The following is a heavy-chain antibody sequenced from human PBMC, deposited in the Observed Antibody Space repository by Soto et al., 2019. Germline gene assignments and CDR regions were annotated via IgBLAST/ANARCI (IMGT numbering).Heavy chain of an antibody. CDR3: ARPKSGGDYNFFDY. J-gene: IGHJ4*02. CDR1: GGSISSSSYY. V-gene: IGHV4-39*01. Sequence: SETLSLTCTVSGGSISSSSYYWGWIRQPPGKGLEWIGSIYYSGSTYYNPSLKSRVTISVDTSKNQFSLKLSSVTAADTAVYYCARPKSGGDYNFFDYWGQGTLVTVSS. CDR2: IYYSGST. D-gene: IGHD4-17*01.